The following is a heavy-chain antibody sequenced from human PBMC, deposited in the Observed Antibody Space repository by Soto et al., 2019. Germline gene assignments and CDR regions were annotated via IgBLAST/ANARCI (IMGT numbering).Heavy chain of an antibody. CDR2: ITDNGGDA. Sequence: GGSLRLSCVASGLTFGSRAMSWVRQAPGEGLQWVATITDNGGDAKYADSVRGRFVISRDNAKNSLYLQMNSLRAEDTAVYYCAREASGYDFEYYFDYWGQGTLVTVSS. V-gene: IGHV3-23*01. J-gene: IGHJ4*02. CDR1: GLTFGSRA. D-gene: IGHD5-12*01. CDR3: AREASGYDFEYYFDY.